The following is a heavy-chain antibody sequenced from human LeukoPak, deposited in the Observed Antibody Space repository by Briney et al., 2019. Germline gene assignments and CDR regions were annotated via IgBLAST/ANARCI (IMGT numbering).Heavy chain of an antibody. D-gene: IGHD3-22*01. J-gene: IGHJ4*02. CDR3: ARAWNYYDRFDY. V-gene: IGHV4-34*01. CDR2: INHSGST. Sequence: SSETLSLTCAFYGGSFSGYYWSWIRQPPGKGLEWIGEINHSGSTNYNPSLKSRVTISVDTSKNQFSLKLSSVTAADTAVYYCARAWNYYDRFDYWGQGTLVTVSS. CDR1: GGSFSGYY.